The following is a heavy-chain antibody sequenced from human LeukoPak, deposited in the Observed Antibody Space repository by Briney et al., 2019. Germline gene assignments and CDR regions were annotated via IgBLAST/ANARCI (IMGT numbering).Heavy chain of an antibody. CDR2: ISTDGRDI. D-gene: IGHD6-13*01. J-gene: IGHJ4*02. Sequence: GGSLRLSCAASGFTFSRYPMQWVRQAPGKGLESVAVISTDGRDIKYADSVKGRFTISRDNSKNTLALHMNGLRGDDTAIYYCARDAQIAAAAYYFDYWGQGTLVTVSS. CDR1: GFTFSRYP. CDR3: ARDAQIAAAAYYFDY. V-gene: IGHV3-30*03.